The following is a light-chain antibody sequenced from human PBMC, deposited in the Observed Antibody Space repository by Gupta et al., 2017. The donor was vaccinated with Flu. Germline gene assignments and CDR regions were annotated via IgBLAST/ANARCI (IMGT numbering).Light chain of an antibody. CDR1: KSVARN. J-gene: IGKJ4*01. Sequence: ETLMTQSPATLSVSPGERASLSCRASKSVARNVAWFQQKPGQAPRLLIYGASTRATDVPARFGGSGSGTEFDLIISSLQSEDSAFYYCLQFNAWPLTFGGGTMVEIK. CDR3: LQFNAWPLT. V-gene: IGKV3-15*01. CDR2: GAS.